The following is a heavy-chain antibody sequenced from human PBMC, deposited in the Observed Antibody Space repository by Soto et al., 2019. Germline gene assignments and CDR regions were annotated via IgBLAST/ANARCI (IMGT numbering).Heavy chain of an antibody. Sequence: GGSLRLCCAASGFTFSSYAMSWVRQAPGKGREWVSAISGSGGSTYYADSVKGRFTISRGNSKNTLYLQMNSLRAEDTAVYYCARDRQHCRSTSCYTDGTNWFDPWGQGTLVTVSS. D-gene: IGHD2-2*02. CDR3: ARDRQHCRSTSCYTDGTNWFDP. V-gene: IGHV3-23*01. CDR1: GFTFSSYA. CDR2: ISGSGGST. J-gene: IGHJ5*02.